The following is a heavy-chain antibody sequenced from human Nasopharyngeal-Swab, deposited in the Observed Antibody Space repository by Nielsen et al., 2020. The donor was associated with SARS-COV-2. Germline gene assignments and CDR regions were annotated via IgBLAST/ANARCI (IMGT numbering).Heavy chain of an antibody. D-gene: IGHD3-10*01. Sequence: LSLTCAVYGGSFSGYYWSWIRQAPGKGLEWVSYISSSGSAIYYADSVKGRFTISRDNAKNSLYLQMNSLRAEDTAVYYCARDLSGVRGFYYYYGMDVWGQGTTVTVSS. V-gene: IGHV3-11*01. CDR3: ARDLSGVRGFYYYYGMDV. CDR1: GGSFSGYY. J-gene: IGHJ6*02. CDR2: ISSSGSAI.